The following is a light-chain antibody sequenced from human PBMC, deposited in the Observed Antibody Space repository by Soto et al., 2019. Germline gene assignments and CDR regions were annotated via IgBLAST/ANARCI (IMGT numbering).Light chain of an antibody. J-gene: IGLJ1*01. Sequence: QSALTQPASVSGSPGQSITISCTGTSSDVGGYNHVSWYQQHPGKAPKLMIYEVTNRPSGVSNRFSGSKSGNTASLTISGLQAEDEADYYCSSYTSSYTYVFGSGTKLTVL. CDR3: SSYTSSYTYV. CDR1: SSDVGGYNH. V-gene: IGLV2-14*01. CDR2: EVT.